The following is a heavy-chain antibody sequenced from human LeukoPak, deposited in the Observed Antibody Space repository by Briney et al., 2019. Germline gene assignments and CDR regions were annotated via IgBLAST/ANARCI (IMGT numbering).Heavy chain of an antibody. J-gene: IGHJ4*02. CDR2: ISNSGRTI. Sequence: PGGSLRLSCATSGFTFSYYSMHWVRQAPGRRLEWVSYISNSGRTIYYADSVKGRFTISRDNAKNSVYLQMNSLRAEDTAVYYCARERMRLFGDHWGQGTLVTVSS. D-gene: IGHD3-3*01. CDR1: GFTFSYYS. V-gene: IGHV3-48*01. CDR3: ARERMRLFGDH.